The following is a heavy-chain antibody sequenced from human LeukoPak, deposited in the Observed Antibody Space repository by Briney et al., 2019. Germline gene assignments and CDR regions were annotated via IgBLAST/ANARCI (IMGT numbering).Heavy chain of an antibody. V-gene: IGHV3-21*01. CDR2: ISSSSSYI. CDR3: ARAVGDILTGYYTDY. CDR1: GFTFSSYS. Sequence: GGSLRLSCAASGFTFSSYSMNWVRQAPGKGLGWVSSISSSSSYIYYADSVKGRFTISRDNAKNSLYLQMNSLRAEDTAVYYCARAVGDILTGYYTDYWGQGTLVTVSS. D-gene: IGHD3-9*01. J-gene: IGHJ4*02.